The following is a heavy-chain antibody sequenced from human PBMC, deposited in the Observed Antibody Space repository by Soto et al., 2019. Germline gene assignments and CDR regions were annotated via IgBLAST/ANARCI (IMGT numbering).Heavy chain of an antibody. Sequence: SETLSLTCAVYGGSFSGYYWSWIRQPPGKGLEWIGEINHSGSTNYNPSLKSRVTISVDTSKNQFSLKLSSVTAADTAVYCCARDLRVGANGDWGQGTLVTVSS. J-gene: IGHJ4*02. CDR3: ARDLRVGANGD. D-gene: IGHD1-26*01. CDR1: GGSFSGYY. V-gene: IGHV4-34*01. CDR2: INHSGST.